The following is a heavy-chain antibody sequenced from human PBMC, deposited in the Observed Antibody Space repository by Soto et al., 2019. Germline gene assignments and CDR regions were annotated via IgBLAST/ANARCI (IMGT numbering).Heavy chain of an antibody. CDR3: GAARATPPCLPGHDLFDP. CDR1: GFTFTSSA. J-gene: IGHJ5*02. V-gene: IGHV1-58*02. CDR2: IVVGSGNT. Sequence: QMQLVQSGPEVKKPGTSVRVSCKASGFTFTSSAMHWVRQARGQRLEWIGWIVVGSGNTNYAQKFQDRVTITRDMSKSTAYVELSSLGSEDTAVYYCGAARATPPCLPGHDLFDPWGQGTLVTVSS.